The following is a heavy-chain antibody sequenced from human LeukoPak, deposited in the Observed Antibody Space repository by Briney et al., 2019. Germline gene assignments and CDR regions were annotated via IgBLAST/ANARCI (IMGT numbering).Heavy chain of an antibody. CDR2: MNPNSGNT. CDR3: ATRKLYGSGSLELVDY. D-gene: IGHD3-10*01. Sequence: ASVKVSCKASGYTFTSYDINWVRQATGQGLEWMGWMNPNSGNTGYAQKFQGRVTMTEDTSTDTAYMELSSLRSEDTAVYYCATRKLYGSGSLELVDYWGQGTLVTVSS. V-gene: IGHV1-8*01. J-gene: IGHJ4*02. CDR1: GYTFTSYD.